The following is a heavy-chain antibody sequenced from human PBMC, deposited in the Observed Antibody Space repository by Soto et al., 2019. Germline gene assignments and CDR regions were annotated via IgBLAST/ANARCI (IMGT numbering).Heavy chain of an antibody. CDR2: ISAYNGNT. J-gene: IGHJ4*02. CDR1: GYTFTSYG. V-gene: IGHV1-18*01. CDR3: ARDRSGYSSGWYLQEFDY. D-gene: IGHD6-19*01. Sequence: QVQLVQSGAEVKKPGASVKVSCKASGYTFTSYGISWVRQAPGQGLEWMGWISAYNGNTNYAQKLQGRVTMTTDTSTSTAYMELRSLRSDDTAVYYCARDRSGYSSGWYLQEFDYWGQGTLVTVSS.